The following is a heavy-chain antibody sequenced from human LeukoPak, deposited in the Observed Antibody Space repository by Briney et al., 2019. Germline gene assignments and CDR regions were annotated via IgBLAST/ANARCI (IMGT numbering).Heavy chain of an antibody. V-gene: IGHV3-9*01. CDR2: ISWNSGSI. J-gene: IGHJ4*02. D-gene: IGHD2-8*01. Sequence: PAGRFLRLSCAASGFTFDDYAMHWVRQAPGKGLEWVSGISWNSGSIGYADSVKGRFTISRDNAKNSLYLQMNSPRAEDTALYYCAKGGHALDYWGQGTLVTVSS. CDR1: GFTFDDYA. CDR3: AKGGHALDY.